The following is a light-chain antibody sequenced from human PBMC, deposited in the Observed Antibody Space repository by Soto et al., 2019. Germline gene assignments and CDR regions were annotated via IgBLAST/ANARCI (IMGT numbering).Light chain of an antibody. V-gene: IGKV3-11*01. J-gene: IGKJ1*01. CDR3: QQRLMT. CDR2: DAS. Sequence: EIVFTQSPATLSLSPVERATLSCRASQSVSSYLAWYQQKPGQAPRLLIYDASTRATGIPARFSGSGSGTDFTLTISSLEPEDFAVYYCQQRLMTFGQGTKVDIK. CDR1: QSVSSY.